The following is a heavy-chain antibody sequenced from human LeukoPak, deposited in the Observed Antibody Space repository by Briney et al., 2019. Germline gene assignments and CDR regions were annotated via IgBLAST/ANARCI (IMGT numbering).Heavy chain of an antibody. CDR1: GFTFSKYY. CDR3: GFSSSGWAGLDY. V-gene: IGHV3-7*01. CDR2: IKQDGSEK. D-gene: IGHD6-19*01. J-gene: IGHJ4*02. Sequence: GGSLRLSCAASGFTFSKYYMSWVRQAPGKGLEWVANIKQDGSEKYYVDPVKGRFPISRDNAKNSLYLQMNSLRADDTAVYYCGFSSSGWAGLDYWGQGTLVTVSS.